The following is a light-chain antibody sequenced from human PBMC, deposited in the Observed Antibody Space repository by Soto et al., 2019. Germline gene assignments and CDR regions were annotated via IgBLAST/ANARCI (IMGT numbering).Light chain of an antibody. V-gene: IGKV3-20*01. CDR3: QQYGSSPLIT. J-gene: IGKJ5*01. Sequence: EIVLTQSPGTLSLSPGERATLSCRASQSVSSSYLAWYQQKPGQAPRLLIYGASSRATGIPDRFSGSGSGTDFTLNISRLEPEDCALYYCQQYGSSPLITFGQGTRREIK. CDR2: GAS. CDR1: QSVSSSY.